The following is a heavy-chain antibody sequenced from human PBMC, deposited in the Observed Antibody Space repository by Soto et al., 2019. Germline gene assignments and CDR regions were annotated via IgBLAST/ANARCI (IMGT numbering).Heavy chain of an antibody. Sequence: EVQLLESGGGLVQPGGSLRLSCEASGFTFSNSAMSWVRQTPGKGLEWVSAISGRGGIIHYGDSVKGRFTISRDNSKNTLYLQMTYLRADDTALYFGAKMAWFGDPSVGDYWGQGTLVTVSS. CDR3: AKMAWFGDPSVGDY. CDR2: ISGRGGII. V-gene: IGHV3-23*01. D-gene: IGHD3-10*01. CDR1: GFTFSNSA. J-gene: IGHJ4*02.